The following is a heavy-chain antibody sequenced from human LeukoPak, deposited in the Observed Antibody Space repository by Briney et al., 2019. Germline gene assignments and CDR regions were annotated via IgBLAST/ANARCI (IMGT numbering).Heavy chain of an antibody. Sequence: PGGSLRLSCAASGFTFDDYGMSWVRQAPGKGLEWVSGINWNGGSTVYADSVKGRFTISRDNAKNSLYLQMNSLRAEDTAFYYCARALSGNYGAFYYYYMDVWGKGTTVTVS. CDR1: GFTFDDYG. CDR3: ARALSGNYGAFYYYYMDV. V-gene: IGHV3-20*04. D-gene: IGHD1-26*01. CDR2: INWNGGST. J-gene: IGHJ6*03.